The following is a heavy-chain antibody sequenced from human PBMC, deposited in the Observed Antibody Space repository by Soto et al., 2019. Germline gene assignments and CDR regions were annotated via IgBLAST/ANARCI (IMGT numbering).Heavy chain of an antibody. CDR2: ISSSGTYI. CDR3: ARDCFLYGDYVLDY. Sequence: EVQLVESGGGLVKPGGSLRLSCAASGFIFTSHSMNWVRQAPGKGLEWVASISSSGTYISYADSLKGRFTISRDNAINSLFLQMNSVRAEDTAVDYCARDCFLYGDYVLDYWGQGTLVTVSS. D-gene: IGHD4-17*01. J-gene: IGHJ4*02. CDR1: GFIFTSHS. V-gene: IGHV3-21*01.